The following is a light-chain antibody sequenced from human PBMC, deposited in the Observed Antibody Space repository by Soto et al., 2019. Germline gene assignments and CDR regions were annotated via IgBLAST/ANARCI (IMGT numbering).Light chain of an antibody. CDR3: QQFGSSIPHS. V-gene: IGKV3-20*01. CDR2: GAS. J-gene: IGKJ2*01. Sequence: EIVMTQSPGTLSLSPGERATISCRASQVIGSRYLAWYHQKSGQAPRLLIYGASSRATGIPDRFSGSWSGTAFTLTISRLEPEDFGVYYCQQFGSSIPHSFGQGTKLEIK. CDR1: QVIGSRY.